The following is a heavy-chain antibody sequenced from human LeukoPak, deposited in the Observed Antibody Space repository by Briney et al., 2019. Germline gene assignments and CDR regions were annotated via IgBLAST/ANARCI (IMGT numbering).Heavy chain of an antibody. CDR1: GGSISSSSYH. Sequence: SETLSLTCTVSGGSISSSSYHWGWIRQPPGKGLEWIGSIYYSGSTYYNPSLKSRVTISVDTSKNQFSLKLSSVTAADTAVYYCARGRSGSGIVVVPAARRFDPWGQGTLVTVSS. D-gene: IGHD2-2*01. J-gene: IGHJ5*02. CDR2: IYYSGST. V-gene: IGHV4-39*01. CDR3: ARGRSGSGIVVVPAARRFDP.